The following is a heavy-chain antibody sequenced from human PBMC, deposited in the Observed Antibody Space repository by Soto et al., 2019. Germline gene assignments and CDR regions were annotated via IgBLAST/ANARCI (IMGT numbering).Heavy chain of an antibody. J-gene: IGHJ4*02. CDR2: ISSSSSNI. CDR1: GFTFSSYS. Sequence: GGSLRLSCAASGFTFSSYSMNWVRQAPGKGLEWVSAISSSSSNIYYADSVKGRFTISRDNSKNTLYLQMNSLRAEDTAVYYCAKPASARPYYFDYWGQGTLVTVSS. V-gene: IGHV3-21*04. D-gene: IGHD6-6*01. CDR3: AKPASARPYYFDY.